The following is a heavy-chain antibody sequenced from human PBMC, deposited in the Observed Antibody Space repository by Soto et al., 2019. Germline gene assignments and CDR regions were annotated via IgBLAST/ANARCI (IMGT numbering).Heavy chain of an antibody. CDR2: ISYDGSNK. J-gene: IGHJ6*02. CDR1: GFPFSSYG. V-gene: IGHV3-30*18. CDR3: AKVYYDFWSGSAPYYYYGMDV. D-gene: IGHD3-3*01. Sequence: GGPLRLSCAASGFPFSSYGMHWVRQAPGKGLEWVAVISYDGSNKYCADSVKGRFTISRDNSKNTLYLQMNSLRAEDTAVYYCAKVYYDFWSGSAPYYYYGMDVWGQGTKVTVS.